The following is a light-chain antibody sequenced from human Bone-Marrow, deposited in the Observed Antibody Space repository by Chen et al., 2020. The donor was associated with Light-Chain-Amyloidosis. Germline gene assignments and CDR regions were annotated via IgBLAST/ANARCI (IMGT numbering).Light chain of an antibody. CDR3: CAEADTVI. CDR1: GSGVGSYNL. V-gene: IGLV2-23*01. J-gene: IGLJ2*01. CDR2: KGN. Sequence: QFALTQPASVSGSPGQSLTILCTETGSGVGSYNLLSWYQHSPGKVPQLLIYKGNKRPSGVSDRFSGSTSGTTASLTNSGLQAGDQSDYYCCAEADTVIFRGGTKLPVL.